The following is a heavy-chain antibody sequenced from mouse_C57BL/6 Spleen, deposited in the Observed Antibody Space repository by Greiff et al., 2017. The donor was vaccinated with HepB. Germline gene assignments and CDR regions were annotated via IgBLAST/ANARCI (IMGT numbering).Heavy chain of an antibody. CDR1: GFTFSSYA. V-gene: IGHV5-4*01. J-gene: IGHJ1*03. CDR3: ARDGYGSSPYWYFDV. CDR2: ISDGGSYT. Sequence: EVQLVESGGGLVKPGGSLKLSCAASGFTFSSYAMSWVRQTPEKRLEWVATISDGGSYTYYPDNVKGRFTISRDNAKNNLYLQMSHLKSEDTAMYYCARDGYGSSPYWYFDVWGTGTTVTVSS. D-gene: IGHD1-1*01.